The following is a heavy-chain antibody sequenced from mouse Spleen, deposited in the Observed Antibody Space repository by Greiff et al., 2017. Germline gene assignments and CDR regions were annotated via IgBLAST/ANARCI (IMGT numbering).Heavy chain of an antibody. Sequence: DVMLVESGGGLVKPGGSLKLSCAASGFTFSSYAMSWVRQTPEKRLEWVATISDGGSYTYYPDNVKGRFTISRDNAKNNLYLQMSHLKSEDTAMYYCARDSTVVFDYWGQGTTLTVSS. CDR2: ISDGGSYT. CDR3: ARDSTVVFDY. J-gene: IGHJ2*01. CDR1: GFTFSSYA. D-gene: IGHD1-1*01. V-gene: IGHV5-4*01.